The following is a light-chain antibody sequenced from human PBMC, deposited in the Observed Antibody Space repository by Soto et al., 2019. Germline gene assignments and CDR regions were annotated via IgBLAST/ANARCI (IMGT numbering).Light chain of an antibody. CDR1: TGDVGGYDY. CDR3: SSHTSGNTRV. V-gene: IGLV2-14*01. J-gene: IGLJ1*01. CDR2: EVT. Sequence: QSVLTQPASVSGSPGQSITISCTGTTGDVGGYDYVSWYQQYPYKAPKLIIYEVTNRPSGISNRFSGSKSGNTAFLTIYGLQAEDEADYYCSSHTSGNTRVFGTGTK.